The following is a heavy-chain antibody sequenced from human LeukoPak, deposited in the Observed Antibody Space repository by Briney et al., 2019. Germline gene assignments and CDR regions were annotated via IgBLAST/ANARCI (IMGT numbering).Heavy chain of an antibody. CDR1: GYPFDNFG. V-gene: IGHV1-18*01. Sequence: ASVKVSCKASGYPFDNFGLTWVRQAPGQGLEWMGWISAYNGNTHYAQKFRDRLTMTTDTSTRTAYLELSSLKSDDTAVYYCARDRLGGDLTGESLYWGQGTLVTVSS. CDR2: ISAYNGNT. CDR3: ARDRLGGDLTGESLY. D-gene: IGHD4-17*01. J-gene: IGHJ4*02.